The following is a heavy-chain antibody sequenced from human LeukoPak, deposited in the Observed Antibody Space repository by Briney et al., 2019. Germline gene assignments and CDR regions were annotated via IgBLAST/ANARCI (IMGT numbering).Heavy chain of an antibody. CDR3: AREGGNRGGFDY. V-gene: IGHV3-7*03. CDR2: IKQEGSEK. D-gene: IGHD2-15*01. Sequence: GGSLRLSCTASGFTFSSHWMSWVRPAPGEGLEWVANIKQEGSEKHYVDSVKGRFTISRDDAKSSLYLQMNSLRAEDTAVYYCAREGGNRGGFDYWGQGTLVTVSS. CDR1: GFTFSSHW. J-gene: IGHJ4*02.